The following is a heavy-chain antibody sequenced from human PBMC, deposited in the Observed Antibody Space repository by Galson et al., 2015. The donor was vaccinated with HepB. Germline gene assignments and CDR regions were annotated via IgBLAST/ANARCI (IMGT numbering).Heavy chain of an antibody. V-gene: IGHV1-2*02. J-gene: IGHJ5*02. CDR2: INPHSGGT. Sequence: SVKVSCKASGSTFTGYYIHWVRQVPGQGLEWMGWINPHSGGTNYAQKFQGRVTMTRDTSISTAYMELSSLRSDDTAVYYCASAACTYTTSCSPVFPWGQGTLVTVSS. CDR3: ASAACTYTTSCSPVFP. D-gene: IGHD3-16*01. CDR1: GSTFTGYY.